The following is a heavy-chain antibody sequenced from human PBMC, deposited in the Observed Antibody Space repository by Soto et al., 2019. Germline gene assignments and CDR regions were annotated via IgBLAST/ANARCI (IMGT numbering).Heavy chain of an antibody. V-gene: IGHV3-9*01. Sequence: EVQLVESGGGLVQPGRSLRLSCAASGFAFDDYAMHWVRQTPGKGLEWVSGMSWNPISIGYAGSVKGRFTISRDNAKKSLYLQMGSLRIADPALYYCVKGQLRGNSGWVREFDYLGQGVLVTVSS. CDR3: VKGQLRGNSGWVREFDY. D-gene: IGHD6-19*01. J-gene: IGHJ4*02. CDR2: MSWNPISI. CDR1: GFAFDDYA.